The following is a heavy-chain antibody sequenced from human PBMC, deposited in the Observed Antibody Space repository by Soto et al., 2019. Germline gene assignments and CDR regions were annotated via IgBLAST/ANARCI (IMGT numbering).Heavy chain of an antibody. V-gene: IGHV1-58*02. CDR1: GFTFTSSA. D-gene: IGHD5-12*01. CDR3: AAVLLSYSGLTPWAFDI. CDR2: IVVGSGNT. Sequence: GASVKVSCKASGFTFTSSAMQWVRQARGQRLEWIGWIVVGSGNTNYAQKFQERVTITRDMSTGTAYMELSSLRSEDTAVYYCAAVLLSYSGLTPWAFDIWGQGTMVTVSS. J-gene: IGHJ3*02.